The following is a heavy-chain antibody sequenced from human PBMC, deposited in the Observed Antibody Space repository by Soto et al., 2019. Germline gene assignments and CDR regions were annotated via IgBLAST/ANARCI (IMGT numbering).Heavy chain of an antibody. CDR3: VRTLTSGRQDS. Sequence: PSETLSLTCTVSGGSISGHYWSWIRQSPSKGLEWIAYIYYSGTTNYNPSLRSRVTISLDTSTNQFSLRLSSVTAADTAVYYCVRTLTSGRQDSWGQGTLVTVSS. D-gene: IGHD3-10*01. CDR2: IYYSGTT. V-gene: IGHV4-59*11. CDR1: GGSISGHY. J-gene: IGHJ5*01.